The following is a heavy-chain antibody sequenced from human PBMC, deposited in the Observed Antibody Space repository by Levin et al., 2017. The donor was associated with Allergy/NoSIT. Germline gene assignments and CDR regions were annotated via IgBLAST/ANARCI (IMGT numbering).Heavy chain of an antibody. J-gene: IGHJ4*02. CDR1: GGSISSYY. D-gene: IGHD5-24*01. V-gene: IGHV4-59*01. CDR3: ARDTWGDGQPFDY. Sequence: PSETLSLTCTVSGGSISSYYWSWIRQPPGKGLEWIAYIHYSGRTTYNPSLESRVTISVDTSKNQFSLKLNSVTAADTAVYYCARDTWGDGQPFDYWGQGALVTVSS. CDR2: IHYSGRT.